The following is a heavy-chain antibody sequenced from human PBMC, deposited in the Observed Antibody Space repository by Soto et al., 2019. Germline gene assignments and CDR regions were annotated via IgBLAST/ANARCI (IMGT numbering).Heavy chain of an antibody. CDR1: GGTFSSYA. Sequence: QVQLVQSGAEVKKPGSSVKVSCKASGGTFSSYAISWVRQAPGQGLEWMGGIIPIFGTANYAQKFQGRVTVSAEESTSTAYMELSSRRSEDTAVYYCARGAATVTTNLPFDIWGQGTMVTVSS. J-gene: IGHJ3*02. CDR2: IIPIFGTA. CDR3: ARGAATVTTNLPFDI. V-gene: IGHV1-69*01. D-gene: IGHD4-17*01.